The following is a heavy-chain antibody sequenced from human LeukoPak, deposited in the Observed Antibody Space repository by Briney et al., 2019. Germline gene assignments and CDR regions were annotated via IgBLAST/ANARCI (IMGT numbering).Heavy chain of an antibody. CDR1: GASISSGGYY. CDR2: IYYSVTS. D-gene: IGHD6-6*01. Sequence: PSETLSLTCAVSGASISSGGYYWSWIRQHPGKGLEWIGHIYYSVTSFYNPSLTSRVTISVDTSKNQFSLKLTSVNDAVTAVYYCARIERSSYSLGFDYWGQGTLVTVSS. CDR3: ARIERSSYSLGFDY. V-gene: IGHV4-31*11. J-gene: IGHJ4*02.